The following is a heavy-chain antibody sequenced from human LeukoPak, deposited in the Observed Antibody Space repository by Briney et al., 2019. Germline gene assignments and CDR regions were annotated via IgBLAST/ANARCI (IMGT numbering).Heavy chain of an antibody. V-gene: IGHV1-69*05. CDR2: IIPIFGTA. Sequence: ASVKVSCKASGGTFSSYAISWVRQAPGQGLEWMGGIIPIFGTANYAQKFQGRVTITTDESTSTAYMELSSLRSEDTAVYYCARGDSSGYYHYYYMDLWPKGTGLTVSS. J-gene: IGHJ6*03. CDR1: GGTFSSYA. D-gene: IGHD3-22*01. CDR3: ARGDSSGYYHYYYMDL.